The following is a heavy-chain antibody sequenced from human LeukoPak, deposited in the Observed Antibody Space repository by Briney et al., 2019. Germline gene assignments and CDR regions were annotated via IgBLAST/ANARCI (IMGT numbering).Heavy chain of an antibody. CDR2: ISGSGGST. CDR3: AGQWLHDYYYYYYMDV. V-gene: IGHV3-23*01. CDR1: RFTLSSYS. J-gene: IGHJ6*03. Sequence: GRSLRLSCAACRFTLSSYSMIWVRQAPGKGLEWVSAISGSGGSTYYADSVRGRFTLSRDNSKNALYLQMNSLRAGDSAVLYCAGQWLHDYYYYYYMDVWGKGTTVSVSS. D-gene: IGHD6-19*01.